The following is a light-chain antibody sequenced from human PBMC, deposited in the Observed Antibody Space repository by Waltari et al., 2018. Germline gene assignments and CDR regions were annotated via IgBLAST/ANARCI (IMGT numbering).Light chain of an antibody. CDR3: QQYNSYPFT. Sequence: SGTIIGLASQRFSSYLARYQQKPWKAPKLLIYNTSSLETVVPSSFNGTGSGTEFTLTISSLQPDDIATYYCQQYNSYPFTFGPGTKVDIK. V-gene: IGKV1-5*03. J-gene: IGKJ3*01. CDR2: NTS. CDR1: QRFSSY.